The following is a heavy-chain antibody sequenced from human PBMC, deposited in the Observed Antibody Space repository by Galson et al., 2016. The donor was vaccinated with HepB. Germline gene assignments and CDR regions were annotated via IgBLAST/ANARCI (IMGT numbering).Heavy chain of an antibody. CDR2: VSGSGDNT. J-gene: IGHJ4*02. D-gene: IGHD6-13*01. Sequence: SLRLSCAASGFTFKNYAMNWVRQAPGKGLEWVSVVSGSGDNTYYADSVKGRLTISRDNSKNTLFLQMNSLRVEDTAVYYCAKGRSAIAAAGLNYWGQGTLVTVSS. V-gene: IGHV3-23*01. CDR1: GFTFKNYA. CDR3: AKGRSAIAAAGLNY.